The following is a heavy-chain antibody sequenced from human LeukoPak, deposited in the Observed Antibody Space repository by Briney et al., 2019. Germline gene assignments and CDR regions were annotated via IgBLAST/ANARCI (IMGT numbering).Heavy chain of an antibody. CDR1: GGSISSSSYY. Sequence: SETLSLTCTVSGGSISSSSYYWGWIRQPPGKGLEWIGSIYYSGSTYYNPSLKSRVTISVDTSKNQFSLKLSSVTAADTAVYYCARRDYDILTGYYYLNYWGQGTLVTVSS. CDR2: IYYSGST. V-gene: IGHV4-39*01. CDR3: ARRDYDILTGYYYLNY. J-gene: IGHJ4*02. D-gene: IGHD3-9*01.